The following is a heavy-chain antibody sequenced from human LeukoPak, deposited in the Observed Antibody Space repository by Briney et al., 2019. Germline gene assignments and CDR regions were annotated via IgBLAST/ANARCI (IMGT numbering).Heavy chain of an antibody. Sequence: GASVKVSCKASGGTFSSYAISWVRQAPGQGLEWMGGIIPIFGTANYAQKFQGRVTITTDESTSTAHMELSSLRSEDTAVYYCASQRGPVIYSGSPGAFDIWGQGTMVTVSS. CDR1: GGTFSSYA. CDR2: IIPIFGTA. J-gene: IGHJ3*02. D-gene: IGHD1-26*01. V-gene: IGHV1-69*05. CDR3: ASQRGPVIYSGSPGAFDI.